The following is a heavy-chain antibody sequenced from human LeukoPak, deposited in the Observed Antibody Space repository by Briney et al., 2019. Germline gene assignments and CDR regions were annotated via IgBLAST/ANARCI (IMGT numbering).Heavy chain of an antibody. V-gene: IGHV4-4*02. D-gene: IGHD6-19*01. Sequence: PSETLSLTCGVSGGSISSTNWYSWVRQPPGQGLEWIGEISLSGRTNYNPSLKSRVTMSLDESKNQFSLRLSSVTAADTAVYYCARRVAVTGIYCFDLWGQGTPVTVSS. CDR3: ARRVAVTGIYCFDL. CDR1: GGSISSTNW. J-gene: IGHJ4*02. CDR2: ISLSGRT.